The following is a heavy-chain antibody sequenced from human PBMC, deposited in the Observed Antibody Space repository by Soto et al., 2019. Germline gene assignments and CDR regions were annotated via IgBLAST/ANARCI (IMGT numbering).Heavy chain of an antibody. V-gene: IGHV3-73*01. CDR2: IRTKANSYAT. CDR3: PRHADLGYCSSTSCYDFDY. Sequence: EVQLVASGGGLVQPGGSLKLSCAASGLTFSGSAMHWVRQASGKGLEWVGRIRTKANSYATEYAASVKGRFTIPRDGSKSTAYVQMNSLNTEDTAVYYCPRHADLGYCSSTSCYDFDYWGQRTLVTVSS. D-gene: IGHD2-2*01. CDR1: GLTFSGSA. J-gene: IGHJ4*02.